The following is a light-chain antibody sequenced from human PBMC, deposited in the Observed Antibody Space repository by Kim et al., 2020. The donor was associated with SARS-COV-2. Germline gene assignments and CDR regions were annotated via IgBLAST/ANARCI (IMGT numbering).Light chain of an antibody. J-gene: IGLJ2*01. V-gene: IGLV7-46*01. Sequence: PGGPATLPCASTTGAVPSVHYPSGFQRKPGQAPRTLIYDSSHKHSWTPARFSGSLLGGNAALTLSGAQPEDEADYYCLLSYSGLVFFGGGTQLTVL. CDR1: TGAVPSVHY. CDR2: DSS. CDR3: LLSYSGLVF.